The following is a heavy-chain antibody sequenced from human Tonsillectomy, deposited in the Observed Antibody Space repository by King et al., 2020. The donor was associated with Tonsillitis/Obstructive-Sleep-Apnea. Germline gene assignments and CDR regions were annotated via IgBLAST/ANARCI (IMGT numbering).Heavy chain of an antibody. D-gene: IGHD2-2*01. CDR3: AKSISSSSRKPFDL. Sequence: VQLVESGGGLVQPGGSLRLSCAASGFTFSTYAMSWVRQAPGKGLEWVSAISGSVGSTYYADSVKGRFTISRDNSKNTLYLQINSLRAEDTAVYYCAKSISSSSRKPFDLWGRGTLVTVSS. CDR2: ISGSVGST. J-gene: IGHJ2*01. CDR1: GFTFSTYA. V-gene: IGHV3-23*04.